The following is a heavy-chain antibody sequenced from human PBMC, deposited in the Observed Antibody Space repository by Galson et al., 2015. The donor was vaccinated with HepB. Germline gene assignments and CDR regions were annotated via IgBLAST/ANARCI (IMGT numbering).Heavy chain of an antibody. CDR1: GYTFTSYY. J-gene: IGHJ4*02. CDR2: INPSGRST. D-gene: IGHD3-22*01. V-gene: IGHV1-46*03. Sequence: SVKVSCKASGYTFTSYYIHWVRQAPGQGLEWMGIINPSGRSTTYAQKFQGRVTMTRDTSTSTVYMELSSLRSEDTAVYYYARDLNYFDSSDYYSGYYFDHWGQGTLVTVSS. CDR3: ARDLNYFDSSDYYSGYYFDH.